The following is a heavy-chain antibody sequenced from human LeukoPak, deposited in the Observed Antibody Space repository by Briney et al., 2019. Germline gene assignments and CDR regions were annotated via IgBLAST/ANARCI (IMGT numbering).Heavy chain of an antibody. Sequence: SETLSLTCTVSGGSISSGSYYWSWIRQPAGKGLEWIGRIYTSGSTNYNPSHKSRVTISLDTSKNQFSLKLNSVTAADTAVYYCARKGDVWGKGTTVTVSS. CDR1: GGSISSGSYY. V-gene: IGHV4-61*02. CDR2: IYTSGST. CDR3: ARKGDV. J-gene: IGHJ6*04.